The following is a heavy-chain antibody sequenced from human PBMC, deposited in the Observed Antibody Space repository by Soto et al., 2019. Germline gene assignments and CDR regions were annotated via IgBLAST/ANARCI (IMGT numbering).Heavy chain of an antibody. Sequence: SETLSRTCTVSGGSISRSTSYWGWIRQPPGKGLEWIGSIYASGSTYYNPSLDSRVTISVDTSTNQFSLKVKSVTAADTAVYYCARYQGGTNMAARSNWLDPWGKGTLVTVSS. CDR1: GGSISRSTSY. CDR2: IYASGST. D-gene: IGHD6-6*01. J-gene: IGHJ5*02. CDR3: ARYQGGTNMAARSNWLDP. V-gene: IGHV4-39*01.